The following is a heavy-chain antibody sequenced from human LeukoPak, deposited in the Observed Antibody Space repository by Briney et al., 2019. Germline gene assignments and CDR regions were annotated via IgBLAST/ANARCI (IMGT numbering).Heavy chain of an antibody. Sequence: GASVKVSCKASGYTFTSYDINWVRQATGQGLEWIGWMNPNSGNTGYAQKFQGRVTMTRNTSISTAYMELSSLRSEDTAVYYCARGPYYYDSSGYYHDYWGQGTLVTVSS. CDR2: MNPNSGNT. D-gene: IGHD3-22*01. J-gene: IGHJ4*02. CDR3: ARGPYYYDSSGYYHDY. V-gene: IGHV1-8*01. CDR1: GYTFTSYD.